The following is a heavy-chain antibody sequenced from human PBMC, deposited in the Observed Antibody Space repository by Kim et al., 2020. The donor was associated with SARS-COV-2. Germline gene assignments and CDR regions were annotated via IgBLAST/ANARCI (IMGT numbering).Heavy chain of an antibody. CDR2: YI. CDR3: ARVFSGPIDY. V-gene: IGHV3-21*01. D-gene: IGHD6-19*01. Sequence: YIYYADSVKGRFTISRDNAKNSLYLQMNSLRAEDTAVYYCARVFSGPIDYWGQGTLVTVSS. J-gene: IGHJ4*02.